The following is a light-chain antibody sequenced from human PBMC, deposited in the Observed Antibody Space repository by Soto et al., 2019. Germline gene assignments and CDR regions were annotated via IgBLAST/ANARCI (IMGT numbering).Light chain of an antibody. V-gene: IGLV4-69*01. Sequence: QPVLTQSPSASASLGASVKLPCTLCSGHSSYAIAWHQQQPEKGPRYLMKLNSDGSHSKGDAIPDRFSGSSSGAERYLIITSLQSEDEADYYCQTWGTGIHVFGTGTTLTVL. CDR2: LNSDGSH. CDR1: SGHSSYA. J-gene: IGLJ1*01. CDR3: QTWGTGIHV.